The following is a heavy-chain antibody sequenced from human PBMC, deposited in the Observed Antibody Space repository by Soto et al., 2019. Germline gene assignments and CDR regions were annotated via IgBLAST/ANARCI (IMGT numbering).Heavy chain of an antibody. CDR2: IYYSGNT. CDR1: GGSISTYY. CDR3: ARIPWADYGAIFDP. D-gene: IGHD4-17*01. J-gene: IGHJ5*02. Sequence: QVQLQESGPGLVKPSETLSLTCTVSGGSISTYYWSWIRQPPGKGLEWIGYIYYSGNTTYNPSLKSRGPVSVDTSKNQFSLKLSSVTAADTAMYYCARIPWADYGAIFDPWGPGTLVTVSS. V-gene: IGHV4-59*01.